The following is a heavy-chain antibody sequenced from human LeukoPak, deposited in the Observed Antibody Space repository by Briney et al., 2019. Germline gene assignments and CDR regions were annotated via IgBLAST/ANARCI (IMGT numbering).Heavy chain of an antibody. J-gene: IGHJ5*02. CDR2: IYYSGST. Sequence: SETLSLTCTVSGGSISRYYWSWIRQPPGKGLEWIGYIYYSGSTNYNPSLKSRVTISVDTSKNQFSPKLSSVTAADTAVYYCARDGGRYFDWSSRWGQGTLVTVSS. V-gene: IGHV4-59*01. CDR3: ARDGGRYFDWSSR. D-gene: IGHD3-9*01. CDR1: GGSISRYY.